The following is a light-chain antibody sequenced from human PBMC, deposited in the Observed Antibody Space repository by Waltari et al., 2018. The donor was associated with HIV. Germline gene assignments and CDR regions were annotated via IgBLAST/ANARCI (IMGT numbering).Light chain of an antibody. CDR3: QQYNSDFYT. Sequence: IQMTQPPSILSASVGDRVTITFRASENVDSWLAWYQQRPGKAPNLLIYNPSTLQYGVPARFTGSGSGTNFTLTSNSLHPDDFATYYCQQYNSDFYTFGLGTRLDLK. CDR1: ENVDSW. J-gene: IGKJ2*01. V-gene: IGKV1-5*03. CDR2: NPS.